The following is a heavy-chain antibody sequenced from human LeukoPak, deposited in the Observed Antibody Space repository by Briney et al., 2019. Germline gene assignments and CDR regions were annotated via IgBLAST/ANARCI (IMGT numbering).Heavy chain of an antibody. CDR3: ARVPDILTGYYQDFDY. CDR1: GFTFSSYW. D-gene: IGHD3-9*01. V-gene: IGHV3-74*01. CDR2: INSDGSST. Sequence: GGSLRLSCAASGFTFSSYWMHWVRQAPGKGLVWVSRINSDGSSTSYADSVKGRLTISRDNAKNTLYLQMNSLRAEDTAVYYCARVPDILTGYYQDFDYWGQGTLVTVSS. J-gene: IGHJ4*02.